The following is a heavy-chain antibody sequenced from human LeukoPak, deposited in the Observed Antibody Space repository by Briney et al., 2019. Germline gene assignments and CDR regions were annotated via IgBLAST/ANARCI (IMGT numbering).Heavy chain of an antibody. CDR1: GYTFTGHY. CDR3: ASEYKYDSSGANAFDI. CDR2: IHPNTGGT. Sequence: ASVKVSCKASGYTFTGHYIHWVRQAPGQGLGWMGWIHPNTGGTKYAQKFQGRVTMTRGTSSSTAYMELSSLRSADTAVYYCASEYKYDSSGANAFDIWGQGTMVTVSS. J-gene: IGHJ3*02. D-gene: IGHD3-22*01. V-gene: IGHV1-2*02.